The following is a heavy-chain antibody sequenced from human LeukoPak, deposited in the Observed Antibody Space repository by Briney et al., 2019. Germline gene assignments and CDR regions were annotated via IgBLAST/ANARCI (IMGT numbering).Heavy chain of an antibody. CDR1: GFTVSRNY. Sequence: PGGSLRLSSAASGFTVSRNYMSWVRQAPGKGLEWVSVIYIDGNTYYADSVRGRFTISRDNSKNTVYLQMNSLRAEDTAVYYCARGSYYAPYYFDYWGQGTLVTVSS. CDR2: IYIDGNT. J-gene: IGHJ4*02. V-gene: IGHV3-66*01. CDR3: ARGSYYAPYYFDY. D-gene: IGHD1-26*01.